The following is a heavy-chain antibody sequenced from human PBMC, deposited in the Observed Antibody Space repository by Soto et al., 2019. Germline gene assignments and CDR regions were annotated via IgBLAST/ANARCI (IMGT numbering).Heavy chain of an antibody. D-gene: IGHD6-19*01. V-gene: IGHV1-8*01. CDR2: MNPNSGNT. J-gene: IGHJ1*01. CDR1: GYTFTSYD. Sequence: GASVKVSCKASGYTFTSYDINWVRQATGQGLEWMGWMNPNSGNTGYAQKFQGRVTMTRNTSISTAYMELSSLRSEDTAVYYCARARSSRWYWNEAEDFQHWGQGTLVTVSS. CDR3: ARARSSRWYWNEAEDFQH.